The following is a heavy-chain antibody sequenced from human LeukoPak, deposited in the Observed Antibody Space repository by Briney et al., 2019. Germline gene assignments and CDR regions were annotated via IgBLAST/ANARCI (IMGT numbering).Heavy chain of an antibody. CDR1: GXTFTNYW. J-gene: IGHJ4*02. D-gene: IGHD6-19*01. CDR2: IDPSDSYT. V-gene: IGHV5-10-1*01. Sequence: GESLKISCQASGXTFTNYWSSRVRQMPGKGLEWMGRIDPSDSYTNYSPSFQGHVTISADKSISTVYLQWSSLKASDTAMYYCARHSAGIVVAGKWGQGTLVTVSS. CDR3: ARHSAGIVVAGK.